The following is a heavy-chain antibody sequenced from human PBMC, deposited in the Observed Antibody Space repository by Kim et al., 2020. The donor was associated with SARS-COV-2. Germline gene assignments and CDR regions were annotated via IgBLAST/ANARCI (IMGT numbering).Heavy chain of an antibody. CDR3: SRISVSSSWYFDY. V-gene: IGHV1-18*01. Sequence: NHAPKFQGRVTMNTDTSTSTAYMRVRSLKSDDTAVYYCSRISVSSSWYFDYWGQGTLVTVSS. D-gene: IGHD6-13*01. J-gene: IGHJ4*02.